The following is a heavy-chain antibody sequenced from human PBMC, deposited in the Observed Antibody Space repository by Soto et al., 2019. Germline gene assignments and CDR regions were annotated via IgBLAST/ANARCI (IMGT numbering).Heavy chain of an antibody. Sequence: GGSLRLSCAASGVTCSSYAVSWVRQAPGKGLEWVSGLSGSGGTIYYADSVEGRFTISRDNSKNTLYLQVNSLRAEDTAVYYCAKDRSGPSLNWFDPWGQGTLVTVSS. CDR2: LSGSGGTI. CDR1: GVTCSSYA. CDR3: AKDRSGPSLNWFDP. J-gene: IGHJ5*02. V-gene: IGHV3-23*01. D-gene: IGHD3-16*02.